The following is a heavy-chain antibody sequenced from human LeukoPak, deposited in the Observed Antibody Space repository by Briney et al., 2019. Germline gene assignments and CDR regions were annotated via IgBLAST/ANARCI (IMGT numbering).Heavy chain of an antibody. CDR1: GLTVSSYS. Sequence: GGSLRLSCAASGLTVSSYSMNWVRQAPGKGLEWVAVISYDGSNKYYADSVKGRFTISRDNSKNTLYLQMNSLRAEDTAVYYCAREVVTWELTRGYFDYWGQGTLVTVSS. CDR2: ISYDGSNK. D-gene: IGHD1-26*01. CDR3: AREVVTWELTRGYFDY. V-gene: IGHV3-30*03. J-gene: IGHJ4*02.